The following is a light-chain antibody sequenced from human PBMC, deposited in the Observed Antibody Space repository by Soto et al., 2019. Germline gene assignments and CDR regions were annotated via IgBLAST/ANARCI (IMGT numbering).Light chain of an antibody. J-gene: IGKJ2*01. CDR3: QQCYTTPVYS. CDR2: AAS. CDR1: QNIRFY. Sequence: DIQMTQSPSSLSASGGDRVTITFAASQNIRFYLRWYQQEPGKATKPLIYAASNLKSGVPSRFSGSGSGTDFTLTISSLPPEDFATYFCQQCYTTPVYSFGQGTKVDI. V-gene: IGKV1-39*01.